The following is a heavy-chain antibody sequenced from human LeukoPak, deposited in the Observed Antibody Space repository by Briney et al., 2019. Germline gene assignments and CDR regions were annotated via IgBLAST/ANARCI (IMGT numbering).Heavy chain of an antibody. Sequence: GGSLRLSCAASGFTFSSYAMHWVRQAPGKGLEWVAVISYDGSNKYYADSVKGRFTISRDNSKNTLYLQMNSLRAEDTAVYYCAREGGYDPYYYYYGMDVWGQGTTVTVSS. CDR1: GFTFSSYA. J-gene: IGHJ6*02. CDR3: AREGGYDPYYYYYGMDV. CDR2: ISYDGSNK. D-gene: IGHD5-12*01. V-gene: IGHV3-30*04.